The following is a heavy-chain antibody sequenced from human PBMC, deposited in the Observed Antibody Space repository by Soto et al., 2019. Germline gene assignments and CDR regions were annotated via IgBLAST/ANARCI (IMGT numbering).Heavy chain of an antibody. CDR3: AATSSFDNSGSPY. D-gene: IGHD3-22*01. Sequence: QVQLQESGPGLVKPSQTLSLTCTVSGGSITNDNYYWGWIRQPPGKGLEWIGYIYYTGSSHYNPSLKCRLIISMDTPKYLLSLRLSSVTAADTAVYYCAATSSFDNSGSPYWGQGALVTVSS. J-gene: IGHJ4*02. CDR2: IYYTGSS. V-gene: IGHV4-30-4*01. CDR1: GGSITNDNYY.